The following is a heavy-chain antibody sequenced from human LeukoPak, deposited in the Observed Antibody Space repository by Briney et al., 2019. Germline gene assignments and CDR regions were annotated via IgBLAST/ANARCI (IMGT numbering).Heavy chain of an antibody. V-gene: IGHV4-4*07. Sequence: SETLSLTCTVSGGSISSYYWSWIRQPAGKGLEWIGRIYTSGSTNYNPSLKSRVTMSVDTSKNQFSLKLSSVTAADTAVYYCARDHLRHYYDSPTWGYYYYYMDVWGKGTTVTVSS. CDR2: IYTSGST. CDR3: ARDHLRHYYDSPTWGYYYYYMDV. CDR1: GGSISSYY. J-gene: IGHJ6*03. D-gene: IGHD3-22*01.